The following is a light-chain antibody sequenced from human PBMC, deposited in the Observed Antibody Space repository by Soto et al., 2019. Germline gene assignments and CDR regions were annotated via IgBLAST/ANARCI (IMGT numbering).Light chain of an antibody. CDR3: QQYGNLPIT. CDR2: AAS. J-gene: IGKJ5*01. CDR1: QDISNY. V-gene: IGKV1-33*01. Sequence: DIPMTQSPSSLSASVGGRVTITCQASQDISNYLNWYQQKPGKAPKLLIYAASSLETGVPSRFSGSGSGTDFTFTISSLQPEDIATYYCQQYGNLPITFGQGTRLEIK.